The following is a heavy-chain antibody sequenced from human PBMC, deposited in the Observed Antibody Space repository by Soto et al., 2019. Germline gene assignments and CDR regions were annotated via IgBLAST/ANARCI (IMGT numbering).Heavy chain of an antibody. Sequence: SGKVSWKASGGTFSSYAISWVRQAPGQGLEWMGGIIPIFGTANYAQKFQGRVTITADESTSTAYMELSSLRSEDTAVYYCARDHEYSSSSGDYWGQGTLVTVSS. CDR1: GGTFSSYA. CDR3: ARDHEYSSSSGDY. CDR2: IIPIFGTA. D-gene: IGHD6-6*01. V-gene: IGHV1-69*13. J-gene: IGHJ4*02.